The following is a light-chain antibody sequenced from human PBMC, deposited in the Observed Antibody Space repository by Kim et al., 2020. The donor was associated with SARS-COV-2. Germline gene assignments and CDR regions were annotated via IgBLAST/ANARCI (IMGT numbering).Light chain of an antibody. V-gene: IGLV1-44*01. CDR3: AAWDDSLNGPV. CDR2: SNK. CDR1: STKVGSNT. J-gene: IGLJ3*02. Sequence: GLMVTMSCSGSSTKVGSNTVNWYQQLQGTAPKLLIYSNKQRPSGVPDRFSGSKSGTSASLAISGLQSEDEADYYCAAWDDSLNGPVFGGGTQLTVL.